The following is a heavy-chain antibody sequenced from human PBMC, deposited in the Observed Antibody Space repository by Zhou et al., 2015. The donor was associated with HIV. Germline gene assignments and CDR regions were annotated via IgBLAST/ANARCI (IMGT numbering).Heavy chain of an antibody. D-gene: IGHD6-19*01. CDR3: ARSSLAGTVFDY. V-gene: IGHV1-69*06. J-gene: IGHJ4*02. CDR2: IIPIFGTA. CDR1: GGTFSSYA. Sequence: LVQSGTEVRKPGSSVKVSCKASGGTFSSYAISWVRQAPGQGLEWMGGIIPIFGTANYAQKFQGRVTITADKSTSTAYMELSSLRSEDTAVYYCARSSLAGTVFDYWGQGTLVTVSS.